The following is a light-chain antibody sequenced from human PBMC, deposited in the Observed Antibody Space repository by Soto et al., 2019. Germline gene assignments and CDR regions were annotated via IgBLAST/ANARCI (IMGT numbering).Light chain of an antibody. CDR1: LGIANY. CDR2: GAS. J-gene: IGKJ1*01. CDR3: QKYNSAMWT. Sequence: DIQMTQSPPSLSASVGDRVTISCRASLGIANYVLWYQQRPGKVPKLLIYGASSLLSGVPSRFSGSGSGTDFTLTISSLQPEDVGTYYCQKYNSAMWTVGQGTKV. V-gene: IGKV1-27*01.